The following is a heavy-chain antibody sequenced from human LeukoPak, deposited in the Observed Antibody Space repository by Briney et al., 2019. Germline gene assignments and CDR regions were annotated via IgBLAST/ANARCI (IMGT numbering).Heavy chain of an antibody. V-gene: IGHV4-34*01. CDR3: ARILRYYGSGSYGY. J-gene: IGHJ4*02. Sequence: PSETLSLTCAVYGGSFSGYQWSWVRQPPGKGLEWIGEINHSGVADYNPSLKSRVTISLDTSKNQFSLRLRSVTAADTAMYYCARILRYYGSGSYGYWGQGTLVTVPS. D-gene: IGHD3-10*01. CDR2: INHSGVA. CDR1: GGSFSGYQ.